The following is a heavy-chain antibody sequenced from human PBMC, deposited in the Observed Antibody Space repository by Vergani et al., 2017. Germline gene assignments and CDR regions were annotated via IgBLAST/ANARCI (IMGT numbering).Heavy chain of an antibody. CDR3: ARDSYYYGSGSYWRGGRNYYFYYGMDV. J-gene: IGHJ6*01. V-gene: IGHV1-69*01. CDR2: IIPIFGTA. D-gene: IGHD3-10*01. CDR1: GGTFSSYA. Sequence: QVQLVQSGAEVKKPGSSVKFSCKASGGTFSSYAISWVRQAPGQGLEWMGGIIPIFGTANYAQKFQGRVTITADESTSTAYMELSSLRSEDTAVYYCARDSYYYGSGSYWRGGRNYYFYYGMDVGGEGTTVSVSS.